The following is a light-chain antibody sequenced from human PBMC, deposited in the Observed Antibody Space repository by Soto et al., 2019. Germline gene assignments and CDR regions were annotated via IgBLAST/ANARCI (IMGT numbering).Light chain of an antibody. CDR1: QSIRSD. CDR3: QQYDNWPRT. CDR2: GAS. V-gene: IGKV3-15*01. Sequence: EIVMTQSPATLSVSPGERATLSFRASQSIRSDLAWYQQKPGQAPRLLIYGASTRATGVPARFSGSGSGTEFTLTISSLQSEDFAVYYCQQYDNWPRTFGQGTIVDIK. J-gene: IGKJ1*01.